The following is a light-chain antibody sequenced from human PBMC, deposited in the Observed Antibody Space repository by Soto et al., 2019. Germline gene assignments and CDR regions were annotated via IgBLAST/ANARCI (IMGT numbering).Light chain of an antibody. CDR1: SSGVGGYNF. CDR3: SAYTVSRTYV. Sequence: QSVLTQPPSASGSPGQSVTISCTGTSSGVGGYNFVSWYQQQPGKAPKLIIYEVTQRPSGVPDRFSGSKSGNTASLTVSGLQAEDEAEYYCSAYTVSRTYVFGHGTKVTV. V-gene: IGLV2-8*01. CDR2: EVT. J-gene: IGLJ1*01.